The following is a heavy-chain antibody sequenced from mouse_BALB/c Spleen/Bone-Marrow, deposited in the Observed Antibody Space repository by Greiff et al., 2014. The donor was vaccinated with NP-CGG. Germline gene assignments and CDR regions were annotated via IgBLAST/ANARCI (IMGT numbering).Heavy chain of an antibody. V-gene: IGHV2-6-7*01. CDR3: ARDSFLITRALDF. Sequence: QVQLQQSGPGLVAPSQSLSITCTVSGFSLTGYGVSWVRQPPGKGLEWLGMIWGDGSTDYNSALKSRLNISKDNSKNQVFLKMNSLQTDDTARYYCARDSFLITRALDFWGQGTSVTVSS. J-gene: IGHJ4*01. CDR1: GFSLTGYG. CDR2: IWGDGST. D-gene: IGHD2-4*01.